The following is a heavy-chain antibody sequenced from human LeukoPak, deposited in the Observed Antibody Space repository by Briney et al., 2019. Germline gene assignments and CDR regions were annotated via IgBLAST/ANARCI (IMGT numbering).Heavy chain of an antibody. Sequence: GGSLRLSCAASGFTFSSYSMNWVRQAPGKGLEWVSSISSSSSYIYYADSVKGRFTISRDNAKNSLYLQMNSLRAEDTAVYYCARKGLVGPSAFDIWGQGTMVTVSS. CDR3: ARKGLVGPSAFDI. CDR1: GFTFSSYS. CDR2: ISSSSSYI. J-gene: IGHJ3*02. V-gene: IGHV3-21*01. D-gene: IGHD2-2*01.